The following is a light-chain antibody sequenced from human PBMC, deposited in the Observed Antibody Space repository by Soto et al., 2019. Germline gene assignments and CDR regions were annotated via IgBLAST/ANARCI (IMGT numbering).Light chain of an antibody. CDR1: QSVSNS. Sequence: EIVLTQSPATLSLSPGERATLSCRASQSVSNSLAWYQQKPGQAPRLLIYGASNRATGIPDRFSGSGSGTDFTLTISSLQPEDVATYSCQQSASDPRTFGQGTQVDIK. CDR2: GAS. J-gene: IGKJ1*01. V-gene: IGKV3-11*01. CDR3: QQSASDPRT.